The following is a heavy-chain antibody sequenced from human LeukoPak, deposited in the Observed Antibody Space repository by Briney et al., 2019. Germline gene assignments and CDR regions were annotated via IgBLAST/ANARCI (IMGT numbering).Heavy chain of an antibody. V-gene: IGHV4-30-4*08. Sequence: SVTLSLTCTVSGGSISSGDYYWSWIRQPPGKGLEWIGYIYYSGSTYYNPSLKSRVTISVDTSKNQFSLKLSSVTAADTAVYYCARDNDYCSSTSCHMDAWGKGTTLTVSS. D-gene: IGHD2-2*01. CDR3: ARDNDYCSSTSCHMDA. CDR1: GGSISSGDYY. J-gene: IGHJ6*03. CDR2: IYYSGST.